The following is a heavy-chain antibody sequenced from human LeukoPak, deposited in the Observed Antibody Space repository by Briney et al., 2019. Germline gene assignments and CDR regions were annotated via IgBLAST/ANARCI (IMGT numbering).Heavy chain of an antibody. CDR3: ARAGSGYSFDY. CDR2: LYYSGGT. Sequence: VKPSETLSLTCTVSGGSISTYYWSWIRQPPGKGLECIGYLYYSGGTNYNPSLRSRVTISVDTSKNQFSLKLSSVAAADTAVYYCARAGSGYSFDYWGQGTLVTVSS. CDR1: GGSISTYY. V-gene: IGHV4-59*01. J-gene: IGHJ4*02. D-gene: IGHD3-22*01.